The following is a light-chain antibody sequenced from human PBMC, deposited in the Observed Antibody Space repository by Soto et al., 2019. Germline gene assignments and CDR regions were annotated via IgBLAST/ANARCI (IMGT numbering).Light chain of an antibody. CDR1: QSVSSY. J-gene: IGKJ1*01. CDR2: DAS. V-gene: IGKV3-11*01. CDR3: QQRSNWPWT. Sequence: EIVLTQSPATLSLSPGERATLSCRASQSVSSYLAWYQQKPGQSPRLLFYDASNRATDIPARFSGSGSGTDFTLTISSLEPEDFAVYYCQQRSNWPWTFGQGTKVEIK.